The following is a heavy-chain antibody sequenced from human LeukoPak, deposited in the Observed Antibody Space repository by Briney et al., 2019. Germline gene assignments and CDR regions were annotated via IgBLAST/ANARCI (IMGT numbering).Heavy chain of an antibody. CDR1: GGTFSSYA. V-gene: IGHV1-69*04. D-gene: IGHD3-22*01. Sequence: ASVKVSCKASGGTFSSYAISWVRQAPGQGLEWMGRIIPILGIANHAQKFQGRVTITADKSTSTAYMELRSLRSDDTAVYYCARDRFNYYDSSGYTWYFDLWGRGTLVTVSS. J-gene: IGHJ2*01. CDR3: ARDRFNYYDSSGYTWYFDL. CDR2: IIPILGIA.